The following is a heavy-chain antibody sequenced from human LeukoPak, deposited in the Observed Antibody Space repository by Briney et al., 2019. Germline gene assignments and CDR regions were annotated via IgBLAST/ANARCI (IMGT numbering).Heavy chain of an antibody. CDR2: IYYGGSA. J-gene: IGHJ4*02. D-gene: IGHD6-13*01. V-gene: IGHV4-59*01. Sequence: SETLSLTCTVSGGSISSYYWSWSRPRPGKGREWSGYIYYGGSANYHPSLKSRVTISVDTSKNRFSLRLSSGTAAYTPEYYCARVTGYMVEDYFDYWGQGTLVTVSS. CDR3: ARVTGYMVEDYFDY. CDR1: GGSISSYY.